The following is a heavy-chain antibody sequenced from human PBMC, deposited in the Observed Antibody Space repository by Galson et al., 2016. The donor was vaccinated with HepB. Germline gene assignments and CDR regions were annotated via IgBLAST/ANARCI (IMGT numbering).Heavy chain of an antibody. V-gene: IGHV3-7*04. CDR3: TREFDL. J-gene: IGHJ2*01. CDR1: GFSLGNYW. Sequence: SLRLSCAAPGFSLGNYWMNWARQAPGKGLEWVANIKKDGSEINYVDSVKGRFTISRDNAKNSLFLQMNTLRGEDTAVYYCTREFDLWGRGTQVTVSS. CDR2: IKKDGSEI.